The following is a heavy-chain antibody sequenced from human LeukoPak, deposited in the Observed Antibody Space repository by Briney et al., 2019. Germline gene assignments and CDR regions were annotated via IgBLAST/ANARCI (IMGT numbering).Heavy chain of an antibody. V-gene: IGHV3-33*08. D-gene: IGHD3-22*01. CDR2: IWYDGSNR. CDR1: GFTFSNFW. Sequence: GGSLRLSCAASGFTFSNFWMHWVRQAPGEGLEWVALIWYDGSNRYYADSVKGRFTISRDTSKNTLYLQMNSLRAEDTAVYYCARASDHYDTYPDSWGQGTLVTVSS. CDR3: ARASDHYDTYPDS. J-gene: IGHJ4*02.